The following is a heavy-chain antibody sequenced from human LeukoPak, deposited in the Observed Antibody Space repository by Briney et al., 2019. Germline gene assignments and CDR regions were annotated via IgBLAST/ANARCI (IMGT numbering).Heavy chain of an antibody. V-gene: IGHV4-59*01. CDR3: AREGVGAYFDY. CDR2: MYFTGTT. D-gene: IGHD3-10*01. Sequence: SETLSLTCTVSGGFLSTYYWSWIRQPPGKGLEWIGYMYFTGTTSYNPSLRSRVTVSVDTSKNQFSLNMSSVTAADTAVYYCAREGVGAYFDYWGQGTLVTVSS. J-gene: IGHJ4*02. CDR1: GGFLSTYY.